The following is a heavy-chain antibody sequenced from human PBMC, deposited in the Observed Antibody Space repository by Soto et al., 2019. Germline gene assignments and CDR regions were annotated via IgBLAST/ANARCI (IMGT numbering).Heavy chain of an antibody. CDR1: GFSFSNYA. Sequence: PGGSLRLSCAASGFSFSNYAMHWVRQAPGKGLEWLAIISYDGDNEYYADSARGRFTISRDNSKNTLYLQTNNLRHEDTAVYYCARDSVAGTSPYWGQGTLVTVSS. J-gene: IGHJ4*02. D-gene: IGHD6-19*01. CDR3: ARDSVAGTSPY. V-gene: IGHV3-30*03. CDR2: ISYDGDNE.